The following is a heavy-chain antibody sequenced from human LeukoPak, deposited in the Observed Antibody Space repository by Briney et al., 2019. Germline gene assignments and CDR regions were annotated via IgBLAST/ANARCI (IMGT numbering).Heavy chain of an antibody. V-gene: IGHV3-9*01. D-gene: IGHD1-26*01. J-gene: IGHJ4*02. Sequence: GGSLRLSCAASGFTFDDYAMQWVRQAPGKGLEWVSGISRNSGTIDYADSVKGRFTISRDNAKNSLYLQMNPVRAEDTALYYCTKGATLGIVAGTFDYWGQGTLVTVSS. CDR1: GFTFDDYA. CDR3: TKGATLGIVAGTFDY. CDR2: ISRNSGTI.